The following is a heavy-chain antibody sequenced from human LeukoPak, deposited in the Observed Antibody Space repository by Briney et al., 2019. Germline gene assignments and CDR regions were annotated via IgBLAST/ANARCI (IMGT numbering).Heavy chain of an antibody. V-gene: IGHV3-7*01. J-gene: IGHJ6*03. Sequence: GGSLRLSCAASGFTFSSYWMSWVRQAPGKGLEWVANIKQDGSEKYYVGSVKGRFTISRDNAQNTLYLQMNSLRAEDTAVYYCARELYYYYMGVWGKGTTVTVSS. CDR3: ARELYYYYMGV. CDR1: GFTFSSYW. CDR2: IKQDGSEK.